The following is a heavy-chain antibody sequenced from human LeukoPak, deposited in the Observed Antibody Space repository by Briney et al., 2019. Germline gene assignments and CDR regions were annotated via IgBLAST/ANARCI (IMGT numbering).Heavy chain of an antibody. CDR3: SSSGWYLPIDY. Sequence: GGSLRLSCAASGFTFDDYAMHWVRQAPGKGLEWVGRIKSKTDGGTTDYAAPVKGRFTISRDDSKNTLYLQMNSLKTEDTAVYYCSSSGWYLPIDYWGQGTLVTVSS. V-gene: IGHV3-15*01. J-gene: IGHJ4*02. CDR1: GFTFDDYA. D-gene: IGHD6-19*01. CDR2: IKSKTDGGTT.